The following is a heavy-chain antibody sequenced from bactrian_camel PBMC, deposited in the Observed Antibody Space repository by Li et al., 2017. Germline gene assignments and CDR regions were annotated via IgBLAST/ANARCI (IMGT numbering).Heavy chain of an antibody. D-gene: IGHD5*01. V-gene: IGHV3S53*01. CDR2: IGKDGRT. CDR3: ATGWGHCDLQTDFII. CDR1: GATNSDRFC. Sequence: QVQLVESGGGSVQAGGSLRVSCVASGATNSDRFCMAWFRQAAGKEREGVAAIGKDGRTTYAETVKGRFTIARDNARNIMDLQMHDLKPEDTAMYYCATGWGHCDLQTDFIIWGQGTQVTVS. J-gene: IGHJ4*01.